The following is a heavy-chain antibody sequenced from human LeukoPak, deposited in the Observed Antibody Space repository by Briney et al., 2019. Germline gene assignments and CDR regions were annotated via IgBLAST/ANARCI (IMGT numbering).Heavy chain of an antibody. D-gene: IGHD6-13*01. J-gene: IGHJ4*02. Sequence: SGGSLRLSCAASGFTFSSYGMSWVRQAPGKGLEWVSAISGSGSSTYYADSVKGRFTISRDNAKNSLYLQMNSLRAEDTAVYYCARAPYSSSALSDYWGQGTLVTVSS. CDR1: GFTFSSYG. CDR3: ARAPYSSSALSDY. CDR2: ISGSGSST. V-gene: IGHV3-23*01.